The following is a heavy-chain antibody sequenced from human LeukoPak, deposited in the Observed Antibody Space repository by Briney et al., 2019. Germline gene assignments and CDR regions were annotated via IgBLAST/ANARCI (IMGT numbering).Heavy chain of an antibody. Sequence: GRSLRLSCAASGFTFNNYALHWVRQAPGKGLEWVAVISYDGSNKYCADSVKGRFTISRDNSKNTLYLQMNSLRAEDTAVYYCAREGTIVTTIRPTYYFDYWGQGTLVTVSS. D-gene: IGHD5-12*01. V-gene: IGHV3-30*04. J-gene: IGHJ4*02. CDR3: AREGTIVTTIRPTYYFDY. CDR1: GFTFNNYA. CDR2: ISYDGSNK.